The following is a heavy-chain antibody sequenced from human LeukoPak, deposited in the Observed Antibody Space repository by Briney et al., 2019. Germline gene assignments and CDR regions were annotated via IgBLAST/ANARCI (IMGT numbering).Heavy chain of an antibody. V-gene: IGHV1-2*02. J-gene: IGHJ6*03. CDR1: GYTFTGYY. Sequence: ASVKVSCKASGYTFTGYYIHWVRQAPGQGLEWMGWINPNSGGTNYAQKFQGRVTMTRDTSISTAYMELSRLRSDDTAVYYCAREGGGSDYGSGSYHYYYYMDVWGKGTTVTISS. CDR2: INPNSGGT. CDR3: AREGGGSDYGSGSYHYYYYMDV. D-gene: IGHD3-10*01.